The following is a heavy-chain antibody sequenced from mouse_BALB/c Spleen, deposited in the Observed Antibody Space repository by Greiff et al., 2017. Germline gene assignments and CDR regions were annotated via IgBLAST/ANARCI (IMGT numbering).Heavy chain of an antibody. CDR1: GDSITSGY. CDR3: ARIGTIYYDYDGGAWFAY. D-gene: IGHD2-4*01. Sequence: EVKLVESGPSLVKPSQTLSLTCSVTGDSITSGYWNWIRKFPGNKLEYMGYISYSGSTYYNPSLKSRISITRDTSKNQYYLQLNSVTTEDTATYYCARIGTIYYDYDGGAWFAYWGQGTLVTVSA. CDR2: ISYSGST. V-gene: IGHV3-8*02. J-gene: IGHJ3*01.